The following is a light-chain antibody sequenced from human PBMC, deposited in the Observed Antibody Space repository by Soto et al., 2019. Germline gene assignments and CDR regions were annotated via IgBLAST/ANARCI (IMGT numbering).Light chain of an antibody. CDR2: AVS. CDR3: CSYTSLSTVV. CDR1: SSDVGGYNH. Sequence: QSALTQPASVSGSPGQSITISCTGTSSDVGGYNHVSWYQHSPGKAPKLILFAVSDRPSGVSHRFSGSKSANTATLTISGLQAEDEADYYCCSYTSLSTVVFGGGTKVTVL. V-gene: IGLV2-14*01. J-gene: IGLJ2*01.